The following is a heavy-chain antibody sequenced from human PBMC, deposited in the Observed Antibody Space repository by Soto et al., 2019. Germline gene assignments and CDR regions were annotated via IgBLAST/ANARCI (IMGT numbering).Heavy chain of an antibody. CDR2: FDPEDGET. CDR1: GYTLTELS. Sequence: ASVKVSCTVYGYTLTELSMHWVRQAPGKGLEWMGGFDPEDGETIYAQKFQGRVTMTEDTSTDTAYLQMNSLKTEDTAVYYCNRDEYYYDSSGYSDAFDIWGQGTMVTVSS. V-gene: IGHV1-24*01. CDR3: NRDEYYYDSSGYSDAFDI. J-gene: IGHJ3*02. D-gene: IGHD3-22*01.